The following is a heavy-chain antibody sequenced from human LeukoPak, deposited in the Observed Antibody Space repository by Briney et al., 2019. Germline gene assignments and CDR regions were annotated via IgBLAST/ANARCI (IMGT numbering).Heavy chain of an antibody. V-gene: IGHV3-48*02. D-gene: IGHD3-10*01. Sequence: GGSLRLSCAASGFTFNAYAMNWVRQAPGKGLEWVSYISSTSSTIYYADSVKGRFTISRDNAMNSLYLQMNSLRDEDTAVYYCARSFGDWGQGTLVTVSS. CDR3: ARSFGD. J-gene: IGHJ4*02. CDR2: ISSTSSTI. CDR1: GFTFNAYA.